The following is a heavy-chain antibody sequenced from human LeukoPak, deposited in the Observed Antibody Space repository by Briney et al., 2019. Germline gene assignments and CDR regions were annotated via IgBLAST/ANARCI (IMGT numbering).Heavy chain of an antibody. V-gene: IGHV1-8*03. CDR1: GYTFTSYD. CDR3: ARTPTGHNANFDF. D-gene: IGHD2-8*01. J-gene: IGHJ4*02. Sequence: ASVKVSCKASGYTFTSYDINWMRQATGQGLEWMGWMNPNSGGTDYAQNFQGRATITRDTSISTAYMELSSLRSEDTAVYYCARTPTGHNANFDFWGRGTLVTVSS. CDR2: MNPNSGGT.